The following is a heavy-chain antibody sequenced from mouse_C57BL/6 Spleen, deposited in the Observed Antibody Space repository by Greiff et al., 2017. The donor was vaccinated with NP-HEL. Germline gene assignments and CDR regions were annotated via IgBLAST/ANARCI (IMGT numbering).Heavy chain of an antibody. D-gene: IGHD1-1*01. CDR2: IDANSGGT. J-gene: IGHJ1*03. Sequence: VQLQQPGAELVKPGASVKLSCKASGYTFTSYWMHWVKQRPGRGLEWIGRIDANSGGTKYNEKFKSKATLTVDKPSSTAYMQLSSLTSEDSAVYYCARSPYYYGSSPHWYFDVWGTGTTVTVSS. V-gene: IGHV1-72*01. CDR1: GYTFTSYW. CDR3: ARSPYYYGSSPHWYFDV.